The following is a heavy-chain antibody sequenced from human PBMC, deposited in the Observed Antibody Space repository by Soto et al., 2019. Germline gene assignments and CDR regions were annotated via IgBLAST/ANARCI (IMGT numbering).Heavy chain of an antibody. CDR2: ITSSSGTI. D-gene: IGHD6-13*01. J-gene: IGHJ4*02. V-gene: IGHV3-48*01. Sequence: EVQLVESGGGLVQPGGSLRLSCAASGFTFSSFTMNWVRQAPGKGLEWISYITSSSGTIYYADSVKGRFTISRDNAKNSLYLQMNTLRAEDTAVYSCARGGGSSSWNFDSWGQGTRVTVSS. CDR3: ARGGGSSSWNFDS. CDR1: GFTFSSFT.